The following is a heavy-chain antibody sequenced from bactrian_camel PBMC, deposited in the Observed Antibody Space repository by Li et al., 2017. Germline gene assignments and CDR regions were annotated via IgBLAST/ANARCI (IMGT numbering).Heavy chain of an antibody. V-gene: IGHV3S26*01. CDR2: INGFGTT. CDR1: GFSISPYC. CDR3: AARGCWDSWSFGY. J-gene: IGHJ6*01. D-gene: IGHD6*01. Sequence: HVQLVESGGGSVQTGGSLRLACAAPGFSISPYCMGWFRQAPGKEREGVATINGFGTTSYADSVKGRFTISKDNPKNTMYLQMSGLKPEDTAMYYCAARGCWDSWSFGYWGQGTQVTVS.